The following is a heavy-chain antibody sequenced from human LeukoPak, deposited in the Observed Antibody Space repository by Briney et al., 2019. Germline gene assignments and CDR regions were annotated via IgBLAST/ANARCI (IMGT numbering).Heavy chain of an antibody. CDR2: INAGNGNT. J-gene: IGHJ4*02. Sequence: AASVNVSCKASGYTFTSYAMHWVRQAPGQRLEWMGWINAGNGNTKYSQKFQGRVTITRNTSASTAYMELSSLRSEDTAVYYCAREEAAAGDYWGQGTLVTVSS. CDR3: AREEAAAGDY. V-gene: IGHV1-3*01. D-gene: IGHD6-13*01. CDR1: GYTFTSYA.